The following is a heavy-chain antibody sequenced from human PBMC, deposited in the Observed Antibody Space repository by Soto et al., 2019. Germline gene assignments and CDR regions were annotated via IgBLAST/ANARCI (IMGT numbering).Heavy chain of an antibody. Sequence: PGGSLRLSCAASGFTFSNYFMHWVRQVPGEGLVWVSRMSGDGKTISYADSVKGRFTISRDNAKNTLYLQMNSLRVEDTAVYYCARNYVPGIAGFDPWGQGTLVTVSS. CDR2: MSGDGKTI. D-gene: IGHD3-10*02. CDR1: GFTFSNYF. J-gene: IGHJ5*02. V-gene: IGHV3-74*01. CDR3: ARNYVPGIAGFDP.